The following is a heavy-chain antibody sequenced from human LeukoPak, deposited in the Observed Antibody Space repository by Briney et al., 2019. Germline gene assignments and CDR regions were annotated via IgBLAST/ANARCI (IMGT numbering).Heavy chain of an antibody. CDR2: IYPGDSDT. D-gene: IGHD4-23*01. CDR1: GYSFTSYW. Sequence: GESLQISCQGSGYSFTSYWIGWVRQMPGKGLEWMGIIYPGDSDTRYSPSFQGQDTMSANKSISTAYLHWSSLKASDTAMYYCASGGNSVKDAFDIWGQGTMVTVSS. V-gene: IGHV5-51*01. CDR3: ASGGNSVKDAFDI. J-gene: IGHJ3*02.